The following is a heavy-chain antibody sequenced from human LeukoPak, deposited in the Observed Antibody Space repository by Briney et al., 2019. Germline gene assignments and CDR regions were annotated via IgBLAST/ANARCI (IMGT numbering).Heavy chain of an antibody. CDR3: AKIGSSHDFDY. D-gene: IGHD1-26*01. CDR2: INPNSGAT. V-gene: IGHV1-2*06. CDR1: GYTFTVYF. Sequence: ASMHVSCEASGYTFTVYFIHWVRQAPGQGLEWMGRINPNSGATDYAQKFQGRVTMTRDTSISTAYMELSSLKSDDTAVYYCAKIGSSHDFDYWGQGTLITVSS. J-gene: IGHJ4*02.